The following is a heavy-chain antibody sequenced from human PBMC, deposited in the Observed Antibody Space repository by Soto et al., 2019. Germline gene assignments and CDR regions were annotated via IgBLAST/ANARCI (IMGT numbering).Heavy chain of an antibody. CDR1: GGSFSAYY. Sequence: TLSLTCAVYGGSFSAYYWTWVRQPPGQGLEWIGEIYRTGSTNYNPSLKSRVTISLDKSENQFSLKVTSLTAADTAVYYCASRDPGTSVDYWGQGTLVTVSS. CDR2: IYRTGST. CDR3: ASRDPGTSVDY. D-gene: IGHD1-7*01. J-gene: IGHJ4*02. V-gene: IGHV4-34*01.